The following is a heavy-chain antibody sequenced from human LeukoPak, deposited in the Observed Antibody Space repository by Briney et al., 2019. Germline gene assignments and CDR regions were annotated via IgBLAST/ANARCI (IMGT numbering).Heavy chain of an antibody. CDR2: ISGSGGST. V-gene: IGHV3-23*01. Sequence: GGSLRLSCAASGFTFSSYAMSWVRQAPGKGLEWVSAISGSGGSTYYADSVEGRFTISRDNSKNTLYLQMNSLRAEDTAVYYCAKDFRDYYDSSGFDYWGQGTLVTVSS. D-gene: IGHD3-22*01. CDR1: GFTFSSYA. J-gene: IGHJ4*02. CDR3: AKDFRDYYDSSGFDY.